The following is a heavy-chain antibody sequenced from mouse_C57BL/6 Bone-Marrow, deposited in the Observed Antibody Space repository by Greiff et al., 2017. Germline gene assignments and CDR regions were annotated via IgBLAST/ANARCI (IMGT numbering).Heavy chain of an antibody. D-gene: IGHD1-1*01. V-gene: IGHV14-2*01. CDR3: ARGLYGSSYDAWFAY. CDR2: IDPEDGET. Sequence: LVESGAELVKPGASVKLSCTASGFNIKDYYMHWVKQRTEQGLEWIGRIDPEDGETKYAPKFQGKATITADTSSNTAYLQLSSLTSEDTAVYYCARGLYGSSYDAWFAYWGQGTLVTVSA. CDR1: GFNIKDYY. J-gene: IGHJ3*01.